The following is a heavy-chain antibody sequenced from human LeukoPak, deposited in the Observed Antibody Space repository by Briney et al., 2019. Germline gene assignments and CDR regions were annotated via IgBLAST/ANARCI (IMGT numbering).Heavy chain of an antibody. CDR2: MHPKSGNT. D-gene: IGHD1-26*01. CDR3: ARGRSGTHLLAEFDY. Sequence: ASVKVSCKASGYTFTTFDIHWVRPAPGQVREWKGWMHPKSGNTGYPHKFQGRVTITRDTPTRTAYMEVSSLRSEDTAVYYCARGRSGTHLLAEFDYWGQGTLVTVSS. J-gene: IGHJ4*02. V-gene: IGHV1-8*03. CDR1: GYTFTTFD.